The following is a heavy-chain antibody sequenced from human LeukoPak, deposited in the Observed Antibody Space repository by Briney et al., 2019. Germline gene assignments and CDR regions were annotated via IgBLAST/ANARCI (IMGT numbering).Heavy chain of an antibody. CDR2: IYSGGST. Sequence: PGGSLRLSCAASGFTVSSNYMSWVRQAPGKGLEWVSVIYSGGSTYYAGSVKGRFTIPRDNSKNTLYLQMNSLRAEDTAVYYCARAPSGYDEEFDYWGQGTLVTVSS. CDR3: ARAPSGYDEEFDY. D-gene: IGHD5-12*01. CDR1: GFTVSSNY. J-gene: IGHJ4*02. V-gene: IGHV3-66*01.